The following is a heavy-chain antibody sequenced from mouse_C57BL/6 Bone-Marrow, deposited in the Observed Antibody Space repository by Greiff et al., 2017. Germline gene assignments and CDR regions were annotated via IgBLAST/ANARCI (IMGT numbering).Heavy chain of an antibody. J-gene: IGHJ4*01. D-gene: IGHD1-2*01. CDR1: GYAFSSSW. V-gene: IGHV1-82*01. CDR3: ARFYDGGDYYAMDY. CDR2: IYPGDGDT. Sequence: VQLQQSGPELVKPGASVKISCKASGYAFSSSWMNWVKQRPGKGLEWIGRIYPGDGDTNYNGKFKGKATLTADKSSSTAYMQLSSLTSEDSAVYFCARFYDGGDYYAMDYWGQGTSVTVSS.